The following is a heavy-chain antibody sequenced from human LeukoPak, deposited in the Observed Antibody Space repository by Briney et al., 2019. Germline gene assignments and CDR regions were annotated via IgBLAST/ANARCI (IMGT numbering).Heavy chain of an antibody. Sequence: PGGSLRLSCAASGFTFTTYWMSWVRQAPGKGLEWVANIKQDGTEKYYVDSVKGRFTISRDNAKNSLYLQMNSLRAEDTAVYYCARAALRYFDWSKRGWFDPWGQGTLVTVSS. CDR3: ARAALRYFDWSKRGWFDP. J-gene: IGHJ5*02. V-gene: IGHV3-7*01. D-gene: IGHD3-9*01. CDR2: IKQDGTEK. CDR1: GFTFTTYW.